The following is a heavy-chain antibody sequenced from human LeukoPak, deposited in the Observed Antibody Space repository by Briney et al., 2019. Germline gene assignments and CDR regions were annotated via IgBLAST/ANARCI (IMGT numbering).Heavy chain of an antibody. D-gene: IGHD2-15*01. CDR3: ARRGGGSSGGFYFDY. Sequence: GESLRISCKGSGYSFTSYWIGWVRQMPGKGLEWMGIIYPGDSDTRYSPSFQGQVTISADKSISTAYLQWSSLKASDTAMYYCARRGGGSSGGFYFDYWGQGSLVTVSS. CDR2: IYPGDSDT. CDR1: GYSFTSYW. V-gene: IGHV5-51*01. J-gene: IGHJ4*02.